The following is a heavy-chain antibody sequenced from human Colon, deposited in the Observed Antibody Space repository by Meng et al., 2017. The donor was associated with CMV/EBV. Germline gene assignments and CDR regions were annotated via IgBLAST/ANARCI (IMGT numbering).Heavy chain of an antibody. D-gene: IGHD3-16*01. Sequence: SETLSLTCTVSNVSFSSGGTYWTWLRQRPGLGLEWIGYVHYSGSTYYNPSLESRVSISMDASKNQFFLNLRSLTAADAAVYFCAKGFGAASLSWFDPWGQGMLVTVSS. CDR3: AKGFGAASLSWFDP. J-gene: IGHJ5*02. V-gene: IGHV4-31*03. CDR1: NVSFSSGGTY. CDR2: VHYSGST.